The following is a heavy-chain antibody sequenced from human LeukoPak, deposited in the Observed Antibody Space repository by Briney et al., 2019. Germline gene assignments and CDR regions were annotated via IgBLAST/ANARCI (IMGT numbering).Heavy chain of an antibody. D-gene: IGHD7-27*01. CDR2: ISYDGSNK. CDR1: GFTFSSYA. V-gene: IGHV3-30-3*01. CDR3: AKDGGLWVSAHWGDS. Sequence: GRSLRLSCAASGFTFSSYAMHWVRQAPGKGLEWVAVISYDGSNKYYADSVKGRFTVSRDDSKNTLYLQMNSLRAEDTAVYYCAKDGGLWVSAHWGDSWGRGTLVTVSS. J-gene: IGHJ4*02.